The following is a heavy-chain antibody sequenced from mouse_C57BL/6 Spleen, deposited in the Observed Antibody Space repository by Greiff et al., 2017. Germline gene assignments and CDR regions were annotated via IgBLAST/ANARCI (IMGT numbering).Heavy chain of an antibody. D-gene: IGHD2-2*01. Sequence: EVMLVESGGGLVKPGGSLKLSCAASGFTFSDYGMHWVRQAPEKGLEWVAYISSGSSTIYYADTVKGRFPISRDNAKSTLFLQMTSLRSEDTAMYYCARPLYYYGYEGFAYWGQGTLVTVSA. CDR1: GFTFSDYG. CDR2: ISSGSSTI. CDR3: ARPLYYYGYEGFAY. J-gene: IGHJ3*01. V-gene: IGHV5-17*01.